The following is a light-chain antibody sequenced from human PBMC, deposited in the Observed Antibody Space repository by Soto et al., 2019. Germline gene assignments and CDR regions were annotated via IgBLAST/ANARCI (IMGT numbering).Light chain of an antibody. CDR2: AES. CDR1: QGISND. CDR3: LQYYNYPPT. V-gene: IGKV1-6*01. Sequence: AIQRTPSPSSLSASVGDRVTITCRASQGISNDLGWYQQKPGKAPKLLFYAESTLTSGGPSRLSGSGSGTDFTLTISSLQPEDFATYYCLQYYNYPPTFGQGTKVEIK. J-gene: IGKJ1*01.